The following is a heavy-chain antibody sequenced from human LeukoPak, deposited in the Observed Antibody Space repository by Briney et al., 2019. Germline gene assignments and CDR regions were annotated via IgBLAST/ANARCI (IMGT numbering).Heavy chain of an antibody. CDR2: ISSSSSYT. CDR3: ARDISGNYFDY. CDR1: GFTFSDYY. D-gene: IGHD3-10*01. J-gene: IGHJ4*02. V-gene: IGHV3-11*05. Sequence: GGSLRLSCAASGFTFSDYYMSWIRQAPGKGLGWVSYISSSSSYTNYADSVKGRFTISRDNAKNSLYLQMNSLRAEDTAVYYCARDISGNYFDYWGQGTLVTVYS.